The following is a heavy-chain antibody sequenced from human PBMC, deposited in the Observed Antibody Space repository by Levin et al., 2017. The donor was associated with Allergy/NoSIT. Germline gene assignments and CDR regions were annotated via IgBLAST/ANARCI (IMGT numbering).Heavy chain of an antibody. CDR2: IYSGGST. D-gene: IGHD6-19*01. CDR3: ARAVTGTWAAFDI. CDR1: GFTVSSNY. Sequence: SCAASGFTVSSNYMSWVRQAPGKGLEWVSVIYSGGSTYYADSVKGRFTISRDNSKNTLYLQMNSLRAEDTAVYYCARAVTGTWAAFDIWGQGTMVTVSS. V-gene: IGHV3-53*01. J-gene: IGHJ3*02.